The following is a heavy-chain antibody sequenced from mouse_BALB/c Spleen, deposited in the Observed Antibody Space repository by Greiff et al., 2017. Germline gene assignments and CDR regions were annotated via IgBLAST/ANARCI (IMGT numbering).Heavy chain of an antibody. V-gene: IGHV3-2*02. CDR3: ARFLWLRRYFDY. CDR1: GYSITSDYA. CDR2: ISYSGST. D-gene: IGHD2-2*01. Sequence: EVQLQESGPGLVKPSQSLSLTCTVTGYSITSDYAWNWIRQFPGNTLEWMGYISYSGSTSYNPSLKSRISITRDTSKNQFFLQLNSVTTEDTATYYCARFLWLRRYFDYWGQGTTLTVAS. J-gene: IGHJ2*01.